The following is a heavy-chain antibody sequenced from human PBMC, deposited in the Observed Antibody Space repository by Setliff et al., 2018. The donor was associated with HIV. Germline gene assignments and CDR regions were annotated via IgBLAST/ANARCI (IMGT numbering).Heavy chain of an antibody. Sequence: ASVKVSCKASGYTFTTYDINWVRQATGQGLEWMGWMNPNSGNTGYPQKFQGRVTMTRHTSTSTAYMQLSSLRSEDTAVYYCARVIPDYGDYYFDYWGQGTLVTVSS. D-gene: IGHD4-17*01. J-gene: IGHJ4*02. CDR2: MNPNSGNT. CDR1: GYTFTTYD. V-gene: IGHV1-8*02. CDR3: ARVIPDYGDYYFDY.